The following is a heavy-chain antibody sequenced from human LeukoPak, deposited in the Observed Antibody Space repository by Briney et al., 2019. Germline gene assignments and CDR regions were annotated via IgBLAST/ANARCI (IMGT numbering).Heavy chain of an antibody. J-gene: IGHJ4*02. D-gene: IGHD2-15*01. CDR1: GGTFSSYA. V-gene: IGHV1-69*13. Sequence: ALVTVSCTASGGTFSSYAISWVRQAPGQGLEWMGGIIPIFGTANYAQKFQGRVTITADESTSTAYMELSSLRSEDTAVYYCARVTDCSGGSCYPATFDYWGQGTLVTVSS. CDR3: ARVTDCSGGSCYPATFDY. CDR2: IIPIFGTA.